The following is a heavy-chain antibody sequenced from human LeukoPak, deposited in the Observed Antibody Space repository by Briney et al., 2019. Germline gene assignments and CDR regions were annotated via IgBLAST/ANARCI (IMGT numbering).Heavy chain of an antibody. CDR1: GFTFRSYA. CDR2: ISGSGGST. CDR3: AKEGDYYGSGRGWFDP. V-gene: IGHV3-23*01. Sequence: GGSLRLSCAASGFTFRSYAMSWVRQAPGKGLEWVSAISGSGGSTYYADSVKGRFTISRDNSKNTLYLQMNSLRAEDTAVYYCAKEGDYYGSGRGWFDPWGQGTLVTVSS. D-gene: IGHD3-10*01. J-gene: IGHJ5*02.